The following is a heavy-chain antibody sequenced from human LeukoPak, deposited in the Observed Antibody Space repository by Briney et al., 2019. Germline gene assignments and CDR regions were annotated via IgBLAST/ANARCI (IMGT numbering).Heavy chain of an antibody. Sequence: SETLSLTCAVYGGSFSGYYWSWIRQPPGKGLEWIGEINHSGSTNYNPSLKSRVTISVDTSKNQFSLKLRSVTAADTAVYYCARTPLRYFDWLLSGAFDIWGQGTMVTVSS. D-gene: IGHD3-9*01. CDR1: GGSFSGYY. CDR2: INHSGST. V-gene: IGHV4-34*01. CDR3: ARTPLRYFDWLLSGAFDI. J-gene: IGHJ3*02.